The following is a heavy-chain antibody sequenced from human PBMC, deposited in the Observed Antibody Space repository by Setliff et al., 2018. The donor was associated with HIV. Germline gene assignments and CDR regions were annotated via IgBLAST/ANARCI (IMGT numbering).Heavy chain of an antibody. D-gene: IGHD2-2*01. CDR1: GGTFTNSA. Sequence: ASVKVSCKASGGTFTNSAIGWVRQAPGQGLEWMGWIGSYSGYTIYAQKFQDRLTMTTDTSTTTASMELRSLRSDDTAVYYCVRGHCNSDKCWYTWFDPWGQGTLVTVSS. J-gene: IGHJ5*02. CDR2: IGSYSGYT. V-gene: IGHV1-18*01. CDR3: VRGHCNSDKCWYTWFDP.